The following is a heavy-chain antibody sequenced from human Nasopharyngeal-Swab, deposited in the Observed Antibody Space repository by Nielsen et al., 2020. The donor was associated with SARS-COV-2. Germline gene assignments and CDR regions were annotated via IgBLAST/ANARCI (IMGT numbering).Heavy chain of an antibody. V-gene: IGHV1-18*01. Sequence: ASVKVSCQASGYTFTSYGISWVRQAPGQGLEWMGWISAYNGRTYYAQKFQGRVTMTTDTSTSTAYMDLRSLRSDDTAVYYCARDPRGPDYWGQGTLVTVSS. CDR1: GYTFTSYG. D-gene: IGHD6-25*01. CDR3: ARDPRGPDY. J-gene: IGHJ4*02. CDR2: ISAYNGRT.